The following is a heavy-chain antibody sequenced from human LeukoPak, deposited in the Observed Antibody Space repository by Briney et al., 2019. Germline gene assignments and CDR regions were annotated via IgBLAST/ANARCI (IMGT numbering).Heavy chain of an antibody. CDR3: ARSLYGGCDY. V-gene: IGHV3-23*01. CDR2: VNGNGGST. Sequence: GGSLRLSCAASGFSFSTYAMSWVRQAPGKGLEWVSGVNGNGGSTSYADSVKGRFTIFRDHSKDTVYLQMNSLRVEDTAVYYCARSLYGGCDYWGQGTVVTVSS. CDR1: GFSFSTYA. J-gene: IGHJ4*02. D-gene: IGHD3-16*02.